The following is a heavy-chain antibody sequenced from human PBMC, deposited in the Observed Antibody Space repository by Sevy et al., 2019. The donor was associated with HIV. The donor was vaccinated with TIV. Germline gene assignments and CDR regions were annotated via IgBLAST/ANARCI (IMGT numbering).Heavy chain of an antibody. CDR3: ARVGSSGWTP. V-gene: IGHV1-18*01. Sequence: ASVKVSCKASGYTFSNYGISWVRQAPGQRLEWMGWISANNGKTNYTEKLQGRVTMTTDTSTSTGYMELRSLRSDDTAVYFCARVGSSGWTPWGQGTLVTVSS. CDR1: GYTFSNYG. J-gene: IGHJ4*02. D-gene: IGHD6-19*01. CDR2: ISANNGKT.